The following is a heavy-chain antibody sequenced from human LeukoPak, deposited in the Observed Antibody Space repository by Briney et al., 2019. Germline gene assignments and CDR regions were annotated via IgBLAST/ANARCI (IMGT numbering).Heavy chain of an antibody. CDR2: INHSLST. CDR1: GYSISNNFY. V-gene: IGHV4-38-2*02. J-gene: IGHJ4*01. Sequence: SETLSLTCTVSGYSISNNFYWAWIRQSPGKGLEWIVSINHSLSTYYNPSLKSRVTISVDTSKNQFSLKLTSVTAADTAVYYCARAPGTTFDYWGHGNMVTVSS. D-gene: IGHD4-17*01. CDR3: ARAPGTTFDY.